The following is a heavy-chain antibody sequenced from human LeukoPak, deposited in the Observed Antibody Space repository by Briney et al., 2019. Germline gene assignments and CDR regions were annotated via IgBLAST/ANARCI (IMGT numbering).Heavy chain of an antibody. D-gene: IGHD4-17*01. Sequence: GGSLRLSCAASGFSFSYASMTWVRQAPGKGLEWVGRIKRKTDDGTTDYAAPAKGRFTISRDDSKSTLYLQMDSLRTDDTAVYYCTTASDYVAFDHWGQGTLVTVSS. CDR1: GFSFSYAS. CDR3: TTASDYVAFDH. CDR2: IKRKTDDGTT. V-gene: IGHV3-15*01. J-gene: IGHJ4*02.